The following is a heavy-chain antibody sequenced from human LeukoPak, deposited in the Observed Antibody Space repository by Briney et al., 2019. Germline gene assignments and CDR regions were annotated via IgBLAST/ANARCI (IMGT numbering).Heavy chain of an antibody. CDR2: INSVGNST. CDR1: GFAFSIYW. CDR3: ARVRCGSSAGNTGMVV. J-gene: IGHJ6*02. D-gene: IGHD1-26*01. Sequence: PGGSLRLSCAASGFAFSIYWMHCVRQAPGKGRVWVSRINSVGNSTTHADSAEGRFTIPRDIDKRTLYLQMESLRAEDTAVYYCARVRCGSSAGNTGMVVWGQGATVTVSS. V-gene: IGHV3-74*01.